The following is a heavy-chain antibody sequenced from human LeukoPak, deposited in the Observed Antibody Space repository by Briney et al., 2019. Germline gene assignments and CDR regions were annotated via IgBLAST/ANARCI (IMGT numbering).Heavy chain of an antibody. V-gene: IGHV4-31*03. CDR3: ARDSIAAAGAYYYYYYGMDV. Sequence: SETLSLTCTVSGGSISSGGYYWSWIRQHPGKGLEGIGYIYYSGSTYYNPSLKSRVTISVDTSKHQFSLQLNSVTPEDTAVYYCARDSIAAAGAYYYYYYGMDVWGQGTTVAVSS. CDR1: GGSISSGGYY. J-gene: IGHJ6*02. D-gene: IGHD6-13*01. CDR2: IYYSGST.